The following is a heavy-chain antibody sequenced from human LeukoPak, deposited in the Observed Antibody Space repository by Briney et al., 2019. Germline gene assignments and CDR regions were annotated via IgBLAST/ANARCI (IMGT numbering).Heavy chain of an antibody. CDR1: GGSISSSSYY. Sequence: PSETLSLTCTVSGGSISSSSYYWGWIRQPPGKGLEWIVSIYYSGSTYYNPSLKSRVTISVDTTKNQFSLKLSSVTAADTAVYYCAREGRVVVPAAQILNWFDPWGQGTLVTVSP. J-gene: IGHJ5*02. D-gene: IGHD2-2*01. CDR2: IYYSGST. V-gene: IGHV4-39*07. CDR3: AREGRVVVPAAQILNWFDP.